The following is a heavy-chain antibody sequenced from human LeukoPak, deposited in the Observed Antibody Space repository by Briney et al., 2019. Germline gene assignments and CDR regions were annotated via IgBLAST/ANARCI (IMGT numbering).Heavy chain of an antibody. V-gene: IGHV4-4*07. CDR3: ATGDHSFDN. D-gene: IGHD7-27*01. Sequence: SETLSLPCSVSGPSLTIYYWNWTRQPAGKGLEWIGRYASGTTTHNPSLKSQFTMSIDTSKNQISLKLTSVTAADTAVYYCATGDHSFDNWGQGTLVTVTP. CDR2: YASGTT. CDR1: GPSLTIYY. J-gene: IGHJ4*02.